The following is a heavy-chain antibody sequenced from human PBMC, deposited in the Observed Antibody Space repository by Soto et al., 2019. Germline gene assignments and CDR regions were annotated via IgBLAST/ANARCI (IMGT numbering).Heavy chain of an antibody. D-gene: IGHD4-17*01. CDR2: ISLTGGSV. Sequence: VSLRLSCAASGFTFNTYAMTWVRQPPGKGLEWVSSISLTGGSVYDADSVKGRFTISRDNSKNILYLQMTSLRVEDTAKYFCAKVIRRDAYGAFDVWGQGTMVTVSS. CDR1: GFTFNTYA. CDR3: AKVIRRDAYGAFDV. V-gene: IGHV3-23*01. J-gene: IGHJ3*01.